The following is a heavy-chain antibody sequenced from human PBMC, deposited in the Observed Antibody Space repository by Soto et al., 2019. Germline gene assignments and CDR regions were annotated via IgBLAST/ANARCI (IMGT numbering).Heavy chain of an antibody. CDR1: GFTFSSDW. V-gene: IGHV3-7*01. CDR3: ARVDVLRYFDWLSRDAFDI. CDR2: IKQDGSEK. J-gene: IGHJ3*02. Sequence: EVQLVESGGGLVQPGGSLRLSCAASGFTFSSDWMSWVRQAPGKGLEWVANIKQDGSEKYYVDSVKGRFTISRDNAKNSLYLQMNSLRAEDTAVYYCARVDVLRYFDWLSRDAFDIWGQGTMVTVSS. D-gene: IGHD3-9*01.